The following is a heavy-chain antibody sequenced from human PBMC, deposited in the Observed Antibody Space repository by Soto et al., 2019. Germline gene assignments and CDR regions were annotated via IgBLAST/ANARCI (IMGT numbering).Heavy chain of an antibody. CDR1: GGSISSGGYY. Sequence: QVQLQESGPGLVKPSQTLSLTCTVSGGSISSGGYYWSWIRQHPGKGLEWIGYIYYSGSTYYNPSLKSRFTISVDTSKNQFSLKLSSVTAADTAVYYCARVRGYSGYGWGGWFDPWGQGTLVTVSS. D-gene: IGHD5-12*01. V-gene: IGHV4-31*03. CDR2: IYYSGST. CDR3: ARVRGYSGYGWGGWFDP. J-gene: IGHJ5*02.